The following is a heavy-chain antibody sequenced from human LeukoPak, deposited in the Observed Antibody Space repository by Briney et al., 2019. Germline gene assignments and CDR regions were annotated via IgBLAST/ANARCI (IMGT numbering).Heavy chain of an antibody. Sequence: PSETLSLTCAVYGGSFSGYYWSWIRQPPGKGLEWIGEINHSGSTNYNPSLKSRVTISVDTSKNQFSLKLSSVTAADTAVYYCAREITMVRGGPRGKDYWGQGTLVTVSS. J-gene: IGHJ4*02. CDR2: INHSGST. CDR1: GGSFSGYY. CDR3: AREITMVRGGPRGKDY. V-gene: IGHV4-34*01. D-gene: IGHD3-10*01.